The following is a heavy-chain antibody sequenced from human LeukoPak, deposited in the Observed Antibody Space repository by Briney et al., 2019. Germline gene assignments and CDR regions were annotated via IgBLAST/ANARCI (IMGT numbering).Heavy chain of an antibody. Sequence: GGSLRLSCAASGFTVSSNYMSWVRQAPGKGLEWVSVIYSGGSTYYADSVKGRFTISRDNAKNTLYLQMNSLRAEDTAVYYCAKGYGDYVVDYWGQGTLVTVSS. CDR1: GFTVSSNY. V-gene: IGHV3-66*01. D-gene: IGHD4-17*01. CDR2: IYSGGST. J-gene: IGHJ4*02. CDR3: AKGYGDYVVDY.